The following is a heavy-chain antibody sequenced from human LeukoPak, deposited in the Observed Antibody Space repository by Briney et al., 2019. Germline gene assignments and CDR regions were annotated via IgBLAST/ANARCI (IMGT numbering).Heavy chain of an antibody. CDR2: TRYDGSNK. V-gene: IGHV3-30*02. D-gene: IGHD3-22*01. J-gene: IGHJ3*02. CDR3: AKGRSGYDAFDI. CDR1: GFTFSSYG. Sequence: PGGSLRLSCAASGFTFSSYGMYWVRQAPGKGLEWVAFTRYDGSNKYYADSVKGRFTISRDNSKNTLYLQMNSLRAEDTAVYYCAKGRSGYDAFDIWGQGTMVTVSS.